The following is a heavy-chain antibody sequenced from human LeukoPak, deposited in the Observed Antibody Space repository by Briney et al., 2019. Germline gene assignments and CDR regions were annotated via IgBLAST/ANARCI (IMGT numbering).Heavy chain of an antibody. CDR3: ARGQWWPIPYKWFDP. V-gene: IGHV1-69*05. Sequence: SVKVSCKASGGTFSSYAISWVRQAPGQGLEWMGSIIPIFGTANYAQKFQGRVTITTDESTSTAYMELSSLRSEDTAVYYCARGQWWPIPYKWFDPWGQGTLVTVSS. D-gene: IGHD2-15*01. CDR1: GGTFSSYA. CDR2: IIPIFGTA. J-gene: IGHJ5*02.